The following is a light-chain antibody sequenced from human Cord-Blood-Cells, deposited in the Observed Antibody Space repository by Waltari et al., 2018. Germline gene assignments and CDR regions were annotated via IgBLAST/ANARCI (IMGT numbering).Light chain of an antibody. CDR1: SSDVGSYNL. CDR2: EGS. V-gene: IGLV2-23*03. Sequence: QSALTQPASVSGSPGQSITISCTGTSSDVGSYNLVSWYQQHPGKAPKPMIYEGSKRPSGVSNRFSGSKSGNTAFLTISGLQGEDEADYYCCSYAGSSTFHVVFGGGTKLTVL. CDR3: CSYAGSSTFHVV. J-gene: IGLJ2*01.